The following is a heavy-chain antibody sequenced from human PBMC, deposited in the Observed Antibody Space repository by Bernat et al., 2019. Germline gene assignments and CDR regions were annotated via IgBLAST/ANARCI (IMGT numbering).Heavy chain of an antibody. D-gene: IGHD3/OR15-3a*01. CDR2: ISSSSSTI. V-gene: IGHV3-48*04. J-gene: IGHJ2*01. CDR1: GFTFSSYS. Sequence: EVQLVESGGGLVQPGGSLRLSCAASGFTFSSYSMNWVRQAPGKGLEWVSYISSSSSTIYYADSVKGRFTISRDNAKNSLYLQMNSLRAEDTAVYYCARSRFWTTGAYWYFDLWGRGTLVTVSS. CDR3: ARSRFWTTGAYWYFDL.